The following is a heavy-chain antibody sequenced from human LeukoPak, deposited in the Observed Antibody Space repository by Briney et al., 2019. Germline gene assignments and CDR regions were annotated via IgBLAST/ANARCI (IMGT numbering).Heavy chain of an antibody. CDR2: ISGSGGST. CDR3: ARDGVSRAVAGTLYYFDY. V-gene: IGHV3-23*01. CDR1: GFIFSSYG. D-gene: IGHD6-19*01. Sequence: GGSLRLSCAASGFIFSSYGMSWVRQAPGKGLEWVSVISGSGGSTYYADSVKGRFTISRDNSKNTLYLQMNSLRAEDTAVYYCARDGVSRAVAGTLYYFDYWGQGTLVTVSS. J-gene: IGHJ4*02.